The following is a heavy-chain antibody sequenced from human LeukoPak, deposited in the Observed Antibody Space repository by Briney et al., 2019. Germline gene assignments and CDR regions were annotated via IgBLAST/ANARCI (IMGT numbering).Heavy chain of an antibody. CDR3: ARGGYSYGYQKAVAARLIDY. CDR2: INPNTGGT. Sequence: GASVKVSCKASGYTFTGYYMHWVRQAPGQGLEWMGWINPNTGGTNYAQKFQGRVTMTRDPSISTAYMELSRLRSDDTAMYYCARGGYSYGYQKAVAARLIDYWGQGTLVTVSS. J-gene: IGHJ4*02. V-gene: IGHV1-2*02. D-gene: IGHD5-18*01. CDR1: GYTFTGYY.